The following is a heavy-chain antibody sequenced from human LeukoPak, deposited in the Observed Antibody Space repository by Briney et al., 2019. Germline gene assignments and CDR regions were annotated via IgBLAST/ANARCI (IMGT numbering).Heavy chain of an antibody. V-gene: IGHV4-39*01. CDR3: ARQTGSGLFILP. Sequence: PSETLSLTCTVSGVSISSSNSYWGWIRQPPGKGLEWIGSIYYSGNTYYNSSLKSRVTISIDTSANLFPLKLNSVTAADTAFYFCARQTGSGLFILPGGQGTLVTVSS. CDR2: IYYSGNT. CDR1: GVSISSSNSY. D-gene: IGHD3-10*01. J-gene: IGHJ4*02.